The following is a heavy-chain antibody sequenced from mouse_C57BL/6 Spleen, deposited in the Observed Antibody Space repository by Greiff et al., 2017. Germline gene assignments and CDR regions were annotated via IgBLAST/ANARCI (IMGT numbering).Heavy chain of an antibody. V-gene: IGHV1-64*01. CDR3: ARDYYGSSQFAY. J-gene: IGHJ3*01. CDR1: GYTFTSYW. D-gene: IGHD1-1*01. Sequence: VQLQQSGAELVKPGASVKLSCKASGYTFTSYWMHWVKQRPGRGLEWIGMIHPNSGSTNYNEKFKSKATLTVDKSSSTAYMQLSSLTSEDSAVYYCARDYYGSSQFAYWGQGTLVTVSA. CDR2: IHPNSGST.